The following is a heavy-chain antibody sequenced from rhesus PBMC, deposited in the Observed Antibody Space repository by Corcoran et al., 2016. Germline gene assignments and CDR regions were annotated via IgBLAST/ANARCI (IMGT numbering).Heavy chain of an antibody. V-gene: IGHV4-99*01. Sequence: QVQLQESGPGLVKPSETLSLTCAVSGYSISSGYYWGWIRQPPGKGLEWIGYIGGRCARTYTNPALKSRVTISRDTSKNQFSLKLSSVTAADTAVYYCAGHSRGSGYSYGLDSWGQGVVVPVSS. CDR3: AGHSRGSGYSYGLDS. CDR2: IGGRCART. D-gene: IGHD2-21*01. J-gene: IGHJ6*01. CDR1: GYSISSGYY.